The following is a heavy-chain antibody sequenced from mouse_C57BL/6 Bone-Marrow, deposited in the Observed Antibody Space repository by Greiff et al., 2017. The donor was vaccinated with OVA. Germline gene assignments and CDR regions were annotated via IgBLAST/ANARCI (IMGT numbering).Heavy chain of an antibody. CDR1: GFTFSSYA. CDR3: AREPYGSSYRWYIDV. D-gene: IGHD1-1*01. V-gene: IGHV5-4*01. CDR2: ISDGGSYT. Sequence: EVKLVESGGGLVKPGGSLKLSCAASGFTFSSYAMSWVRQTPEKRLEWVATISDGGSYTYYPDNVKGRFTISRDNAKNNLYLQMSHLKSEDTAMYYCAREPYGSSYRWYIDVWGTGTTVTVSS. J-gene: IGHJ1*03.